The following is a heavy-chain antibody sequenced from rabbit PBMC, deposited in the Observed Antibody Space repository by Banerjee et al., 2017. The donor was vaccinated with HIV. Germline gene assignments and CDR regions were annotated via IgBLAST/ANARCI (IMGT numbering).Heavy chain of an antibody. CDR2: IYTGSGST. CDR3: ARGGVGSTGYTYAFDP. Sequence: QQQLEESGGGMVKPGGTLTLTCKASGIDFSSYYYIYWVRQAPGKGLEWIGCIYTGSGSTDYASWAKGRFTISKASSTTVTLQMTSLTAADTATYFCARGGVGSTGYTYAFDPWGPGTLVTVS. D-gene: IGHD1-1*01. J-gene: IGHJ2*01. V-gene: IGHV1S45*01. CDR1: GIDFSSYYY.